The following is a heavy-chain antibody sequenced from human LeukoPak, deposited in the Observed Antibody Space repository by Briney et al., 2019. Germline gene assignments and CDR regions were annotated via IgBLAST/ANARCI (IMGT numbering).Heavy chain of an antibody. CDR2: INACNGNT. J-gene: IGHJ3*02. CDR3: AWGYDILTGVDAFDI. CDR1: GYTFTSYA. Sequence: ASVKVSCRASGYTFTSYAMHWVRQAPGQRLEWMGWINACNGNTKYSQKFQGRVTITRDTSASTAYMELSSLRYAATAVYYCAWGYDILTGVDAFDIWGQGTMVTVSS. D-gene: IGHD3-9*01. V-gene: IGHV1-3*01.